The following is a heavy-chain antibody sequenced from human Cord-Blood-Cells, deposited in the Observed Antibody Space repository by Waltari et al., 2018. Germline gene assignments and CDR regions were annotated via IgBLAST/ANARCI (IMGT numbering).Heavy chain of an antibody. V-gene: IGHV4-30-4*01. CDR3: ARVGGWIPNWFDP. D-gene: IGHD5-18*01. CDR1: GGSISSGDYY. Sequence: QVQLQESGPGLVKPSQTLSLTCTVSGGSISSGDYYWSWIRQPPGKGLEWIGYIYYSGSTYDNPSLKSRVTISVDTSKNQFSLKLSSVTAADTAVYYCARVGGWIPNWFDPWGQGTLVTVSS. J-gene: IGHJ5*02. CDR2: IYYSGST.